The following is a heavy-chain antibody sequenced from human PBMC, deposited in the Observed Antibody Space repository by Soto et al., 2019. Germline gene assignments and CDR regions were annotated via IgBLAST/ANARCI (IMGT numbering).Heavy chain of an antibody. D-gene: IGHD3-9*01. CDR3: AKDPSTGPPDC. CDR2: IHPSGGST. V-gene: IGHV3-23*01. CDR1: GFMFSSYG. J-gene: IGHJ4*02. Sequence: PGGSLRLSCAAAGFMFSSYGMNWVRQAPGKGLQWVATIHPSGGSTHYAESVRGRFTISRDNSRDTLYLQMNSLRAEDTAVYYCAKDPSTGPPDCWGQGALVTVSS.